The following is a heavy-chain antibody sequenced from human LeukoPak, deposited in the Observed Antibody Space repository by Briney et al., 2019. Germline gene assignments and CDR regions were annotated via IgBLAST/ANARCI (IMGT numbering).Heavy chain of an antibody. CDR1: GFTFDDYA. V-gene: IGHV3-9*01. Sequence: GRSLRLSCAASGFTFDDYAMHWVRQAPGKGLEWVSGISWNSGSIGYADSVKGRFTISRDNAKNSLYLQMNSLRAEDTALYYCAKDMTAIGVYYFDYWGQGTLVTVSS. CDR2: ISWNSGSI. J-gene: IGHJ4*02. CDR3: AKDMTAIGVYYFDY. D-gene: IGHD5-18*01.